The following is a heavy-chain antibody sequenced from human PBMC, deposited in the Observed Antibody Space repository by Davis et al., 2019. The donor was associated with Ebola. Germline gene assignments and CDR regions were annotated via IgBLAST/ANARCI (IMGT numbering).Heavy chain of an antibody. CDR1: GFPFIGYS. V-gene: IGHV3-48*04. CDR2: ISSSGSTI. Sequence: GESLKISCAASGFPFIGYSLNWIRQAPGKGLEWVSYISSSGSTIYYADSVKGRFTISRDNAKNSLYLQMNSLRAEDTAVYYCARTLEDGYNSDWGQGTLVTVSS. J-gene: IGHJ4*02. CDR3: ARTLEDGYNSD. D-gene: IGHD5-24*01.